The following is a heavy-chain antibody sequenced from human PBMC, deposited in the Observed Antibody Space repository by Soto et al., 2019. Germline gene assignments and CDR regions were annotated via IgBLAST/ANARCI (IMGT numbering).Heavy chain of an antibody. CDR1: GGSISSYY. CDR3: ARLSLDTATPPSDEYYYYGMDV. V-gene: IGHV4-59*01. D-gene: IGHD5-18*01. CDR2: IYYSGST. Sequence: SETLSLTCTVSGGSISSYYWSWIRQPPGKGLEWIGYIYYSGSTNYNPSLKSRVTISVDTSKNQFSLKLSSVTAADTAVYYCARLSLDTATPPSDEYYYYGMDVWGQGTTVTVSS. J-gene: IGHJ6*02.